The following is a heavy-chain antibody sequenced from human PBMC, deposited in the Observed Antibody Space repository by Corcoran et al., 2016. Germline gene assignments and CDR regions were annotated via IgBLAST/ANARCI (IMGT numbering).Heavy chain of an antibody. D-gene: IGHD2-21*02. Sequence: EVQLVESGGGLVQPGGSLRLSCAASGFTFSSYWMSWVRQAPGKGLEWVANIKQDGSEKYYVDSVKGRFTISRDNAKNSLYLQMNSLRAEDTAVYYGARRSYCGGDCYSFDYWGQGTLVTVSS. CDR1: GFTFSSYW. CDR3: ARRSYCGGDCYSFDY. V-gene: IGHV3-7*03. J-gene: IGHJ4*02. CDR2: IKQDGSEK.